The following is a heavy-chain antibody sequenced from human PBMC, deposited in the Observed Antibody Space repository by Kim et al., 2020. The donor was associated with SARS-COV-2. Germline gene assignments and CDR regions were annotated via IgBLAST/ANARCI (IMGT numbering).Heavy chain of an antibody. D-gene: IGHD1-26*01. V-gene: IGHV4-61*02. CDR3: ARGNSGSYYGSIGY. CDR1: GGSISSGSYY. Sequence: SETLSLTCTVSGGSISSGSYYWSWIRQPAGKGLEWIGRIYTSGSTNYNPSLKSRVTISVDTSKNQFSLKLSSVTAADTAVYYCARGNSGSYYGSIGYWGQGTLVTVSS. CDR2: IYTSGST. J-gene: IGHJ4*02.